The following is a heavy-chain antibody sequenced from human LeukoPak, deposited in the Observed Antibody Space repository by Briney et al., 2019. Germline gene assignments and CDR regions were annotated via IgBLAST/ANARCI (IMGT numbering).Heavy chain of an antibody. D-gene: IGHD3-9*01. CDR1: GGSFSGYY. CDR2: INHSGST. CDR3: ARLGYDILTGYYGYYYYYYMDV. J-gene: IGHJ6*03. V-gene: IGHV4-34*01. Sequence: SETLSLTCAVYGGSFSGYYWSWIRQPPGKGLEWIGEINHSGSTNYNPSLKSRVTISVDTSKNQFSLKLSSVTAADTAVYYCARLGYDILTGYYGYYYYYYMDVWGKGTTVTISS.